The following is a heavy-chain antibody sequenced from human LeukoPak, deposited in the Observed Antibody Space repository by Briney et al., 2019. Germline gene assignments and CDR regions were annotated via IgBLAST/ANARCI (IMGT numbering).Heavy chain of an antibody. CDR3: ARDLDFVVIVDTVVAHHDAFDI. Sequence: GGSLRLSCAASGFTFDNYYMNWVRQAPGQGLEWVANIREDGSTKNYVDSVKGRFTIYRDNAKNSLYLQMNRLRPDDTAVYYCARDLDFVVIVDTVVAHHDAFDIWGQGTMVTVSS. J-gene: IGHJ3*02. D-gene: IGHD3-16*02. CDR1: GFTFDNYY. CDR2: IREDGSTK. V-gene: IGHV3-7*01.